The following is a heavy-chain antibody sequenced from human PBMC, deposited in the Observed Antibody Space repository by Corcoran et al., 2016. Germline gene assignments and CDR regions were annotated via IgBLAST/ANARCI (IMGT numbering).Heavy chain of an antibody. CDR2: IYYSGST. D-gene: IGHD1-26*01. CDR1: GGSISSYY. V-gene: IGHV4-59*01. Sequence: QVQLQESGPGLVKPSETLSLTCTVSGGSISSYYWRWIRQPPGKGLEWIGYIYYSGSTNYNPSLKSRVTISVDTSKNQFSLKLSSVTAADTAVYYCAREVVGASLFDYWGQGTLVTVSS. CDR3: AREVVGASLFDY. J-gene: IGHJ4*02.